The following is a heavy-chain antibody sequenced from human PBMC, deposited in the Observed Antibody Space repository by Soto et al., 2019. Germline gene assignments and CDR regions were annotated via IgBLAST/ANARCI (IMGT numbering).Heavy chain of an antibody. CDR1: GFTLSSYA. J-gene: IGHJ4*02. V-gene: IGHV3-23*01. CDR2: ISGSGGST. D-gene: IGHD6-19*01. Sequence: GSLRLSCAASGFTLSSYAMSWVRQAPGKGLEWVSTISGSGGSTYYADSVRGRFTISRDKSENTLYLQMNSLRAEDTAVYYCAKDPGRSSGWDYWGQGP. CDR3: AKDPGRSSGWDY.